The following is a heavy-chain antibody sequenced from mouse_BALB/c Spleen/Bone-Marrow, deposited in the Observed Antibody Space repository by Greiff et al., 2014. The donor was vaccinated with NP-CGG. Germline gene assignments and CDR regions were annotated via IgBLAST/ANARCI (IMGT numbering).Heavy chain of an antibody. V-gene: IGHV5-6-4*01. D-gene: IGHD2-2*01. CDR1: GFTFSSYA. CDR3: TKIYYGYDGGYYYAMDY. Sequence: DVKLVESGGGLVKPGGSLKLSCAASGFTFSSYAMSWVRQTPEKRLEWVATISSGGSYTYYPDSVKGRFTISRDNAKNTLYLQMSSLKSEDTAMYYCTKIYYGYDGGYYYAMDYWGQGTLVTVSS. J-gene: IGHJ4*01. CDR2: ISSGGSYT.